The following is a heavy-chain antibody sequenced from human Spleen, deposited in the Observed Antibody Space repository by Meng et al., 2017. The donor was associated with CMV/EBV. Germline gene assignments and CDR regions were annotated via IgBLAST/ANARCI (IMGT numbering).Heavy chain of an antibody. CDR3: AKDLSQPLKRPLILSPRWFDP. CDR1: TSYC. D-gene: IGHD3-10*01. CDR2: ITSGDAT. V-gene: IGHV3-23*01. Sequence: TSYCKSWVRQATGKGLEWDSTITSGDATYYAESVKGRFTISRDNSRNTLYLQMNSLRAEDTGIYYCAKDLSQPLKRPLILSPRWFDPWGQGTLVTVSS. J-gene: IGHJ5*02.